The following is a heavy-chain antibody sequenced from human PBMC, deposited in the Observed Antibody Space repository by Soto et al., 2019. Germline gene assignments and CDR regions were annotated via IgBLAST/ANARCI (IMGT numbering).Heavy chain of an antibody. CDR3: TRDHYDSSGYYGYYYGMDV. CDR2: IRSKAYGGTT. J-gene: IGHJ6*02. Sequence: GGSLRLSCTASGFTFGDYAMSWFRQAPGKGLEWVGFIRSKAYGGTTEYAASVKGRFTISRDDSKSIAYLQMNSLKTEDTAVYYCTRDHYDSSGYYGYYYGMDVWGQGTTVTVSS. D-gene: IGHD3-22*01. CDR1: GFTFGDYA. V-gene: IGHV3-49*03.